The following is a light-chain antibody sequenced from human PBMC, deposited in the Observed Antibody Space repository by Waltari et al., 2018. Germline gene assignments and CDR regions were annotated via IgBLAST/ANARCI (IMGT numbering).Light chain of an antibody. CDR1: SSDVGGYNY. J-gene: IGLJ2*01. CDR2: DVS. V-gene: IGLV2-14*01. CDR3: SSYTSSSIVV. Sequence: QSALTQPASVSGSPGQSITISCTGTSSDVGGYNYVSWYQQHPGKAPKLMIYDVSKRPSGVSNRFSCSKSGNTASLTISGLQAEDEADYYCSSYTSSSIVVFGGGTKLTVL.